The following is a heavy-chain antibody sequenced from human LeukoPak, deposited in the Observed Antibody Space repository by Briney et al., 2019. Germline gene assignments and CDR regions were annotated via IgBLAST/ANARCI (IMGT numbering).Heavy chain of an antibody. V-gene: IGHV2-5*01. D-gene: IGHD5-18*01. CDR2: IYGSDDK. J-gene: IGHJ4*02. CDR1: GFSLDSTAVG. Sequence: SGPTLVKPTETLTLTCTFSGFSLDSTAVGVGWVRQPPGKALEWLALIYGSDDKRYMPSLQNRLTITKDTSKNLVVLTMANVGPVDTAKYYCARQGYGYVYFDFWGRGILVTVSS. CDR3: ARQGYGYVYFDF.